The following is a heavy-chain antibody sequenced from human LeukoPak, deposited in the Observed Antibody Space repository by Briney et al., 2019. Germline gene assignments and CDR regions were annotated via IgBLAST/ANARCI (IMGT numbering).Heavy chain of an antibody. CDR3: AKYSDSSSWYDS. D-gene: IGHD6-13*01. J-gene: IGHJ5*01. Sequence: GGSLRLSCAASGFTFSSYAMRWVRQAPGKGLKWVSLISGTGGSSYYADSVRRRFTISRDIPKNTLYLQLNSLRAEDTAAYFCAKYSDSSSWYDSWGQGTLVTVSS. CDR1: GFTFSSYA. CDR2: ISGTGGSS. V-gene: IGHV3-23*01.